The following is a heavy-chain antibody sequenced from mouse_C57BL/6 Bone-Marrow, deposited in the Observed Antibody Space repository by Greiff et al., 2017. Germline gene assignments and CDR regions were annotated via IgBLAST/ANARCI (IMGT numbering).Heavy chain of an antibody. CDR3: TSYDGSSYEGGY. V-gene: IGHV1-15*01. CDR1: GYTFTDYE. D-gene: IGHD1-1*01. J-gene: IGHJ4*01. Sequence: VKLVESGAELVRPGASVTLSCKASGYTFTDYEMHWVKQTPVHGLEWIGAIDPETGGTAYNQKFKGKAILTADKSSSTAYMELRSLTAEDSAVYYCTSYDGSSYEGGYWGQGTSVTVSS. CDR2: IDPETGGT.